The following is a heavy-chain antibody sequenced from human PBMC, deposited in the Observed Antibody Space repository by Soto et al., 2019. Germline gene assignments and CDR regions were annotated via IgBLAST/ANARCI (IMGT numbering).Heavy chain of an antibody. CDR1: GFTFSSYD. D-gene: IGHD3-16*01. Sequence: EVQLVESGGGLVQPGGSLRLSCVASGFTFSSYDMHWVRQATGKGLEWVSAIGTAGDTYYPGSVKGRFTIYRENAKNSLYLQMNSRRAGDMAVYYCARGLALNYFDYCGQGTLVTVCS. CDR2: IGTAGDT. J-gene: IGHJ4*02. CDR3: ARGLALNYFDY. V-gene: IGHV3-13*01.